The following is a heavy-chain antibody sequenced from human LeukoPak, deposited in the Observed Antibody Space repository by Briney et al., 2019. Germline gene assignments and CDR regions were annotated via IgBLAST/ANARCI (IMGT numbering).Heavy chain of an antibody. V-gene: IGHV4-59*01. CDR2: IYYSGST. Sequence: SETLSLTCTVSGGSISSYYWSWIRQPPGKGLEWIGYIYYSGSTNYNPSLKSRVTISVDTSKNQFSLKLSSVTATETAVYYCARVRSSGWGKGFDYWGQGTLVTVSS. CDR3: ARVRSSGWGKGFDY. D-gene: IGHD6-19*01. J-gene: IGHJ4*02. CDR1: GGSISSYY.